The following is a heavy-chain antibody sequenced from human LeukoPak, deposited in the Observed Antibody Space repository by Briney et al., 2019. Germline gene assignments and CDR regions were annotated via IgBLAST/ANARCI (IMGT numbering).Heavy chain of an antibody. Sequence: GGSLRLSCAASGFNFSSCAMHWVRQAPGEGLEWVGLISYGGIDKSYADSVKGRFTISRDSSKRTLYLQMNSLRAEDTAMYYCARESWSDSVAFDIWGLGTMVIVSS. V-gene: IGHV3-30*04. CDR1: GFNFSSCA. CDR3: ARESWSDSVAFDI. CDR2: ISYGGIDK. J-gene: IGHJ3*02. D-gene: IGHD3-3*01.